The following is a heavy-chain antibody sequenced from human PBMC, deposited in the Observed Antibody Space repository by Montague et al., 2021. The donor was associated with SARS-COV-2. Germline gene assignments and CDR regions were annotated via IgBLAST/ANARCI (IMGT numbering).Heavy chain of an antibody. CDR2: TYYRSQWYE. V-gene: IGHV6-1*01. D-gene: IGHD2-2*01. J-gene: IGHJ6*02. CDR3: ARGAYHDLYYYYHGMDV. CDR1: GDSVSSQSAA. Sequence: CAISGDSVSSQSAAWNWIRQSPSRGLEWLGRTYYRSQWYEDYAVSVKGRITIKPDTSKNQFSLHLESVSPDDTALYYCARGAYHDLYYYYHGMDVWGRGTTVSV.